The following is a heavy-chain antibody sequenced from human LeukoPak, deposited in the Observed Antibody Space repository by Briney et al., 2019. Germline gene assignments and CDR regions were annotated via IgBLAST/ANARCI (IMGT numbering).Heavy chain of an antibody. V-gene: IGHV4-4*07. Sequence: SETLSLTCTVSGGSICSYYWSWIRQPAGKGLEWIGRIYTSGSTNYNPSLKSRVTMSVDTSKNQFSLKLGSVTAADTAVYYCARVGATREFDYWGQGTLVTVSS. CDR2: IYTSGST. J-gene: IGHJ4*02. CDR1: GGSICSYY. D-gene: IGHD1-26*01. CDR3: ARVGATREFDY.